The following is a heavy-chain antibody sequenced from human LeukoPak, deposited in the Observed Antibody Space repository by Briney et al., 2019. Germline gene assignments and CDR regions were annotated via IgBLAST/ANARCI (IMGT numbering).Heavy chain of an antibody. J-gene: IGHJ4*02. Sequence: PSGTLSLTCAVSGGSISSSNWWSWVRQPPGKGLEWMGEIYHSGSINYHPSLKSRVTISVDKSKNQFSLKLSSVTAADTAVYYCARVRNAVTAFDYWGQGTLVTVSS. V-gene: IGHV4-4*02. CDR3: ARVRNAVTAFDY. CDR1: GGSISSSNW. CDR2: IYHSGSI.